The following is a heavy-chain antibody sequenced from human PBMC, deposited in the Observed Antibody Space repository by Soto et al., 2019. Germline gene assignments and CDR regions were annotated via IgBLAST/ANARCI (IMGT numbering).Heavy chain of an antibody. V-gene: IGHV1-3*01. CDR2: IDAGNGNT. Sequence: ASVKVSCKASGYTFTNYAMPWVRQAPGQRLEWMGWIDAGNGNTKYSQKFQGRVTITRDTSASTAYMELSSLRSEDTAVYYCARRSPYSSSSGPAFDYWGQGTLVTVSS. CDR3: ARRSPYSSSSGPAFDY. CDR1: GYTFTNYA. D-gene: IGHD6-6*01. J-gene: IGHJ4*02.